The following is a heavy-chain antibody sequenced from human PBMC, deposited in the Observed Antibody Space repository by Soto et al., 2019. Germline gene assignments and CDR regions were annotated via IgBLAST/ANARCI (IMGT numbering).Heavy chain of an antibody. Sequence: QVQLQQWGAGLLKPSETLSLTCAVYGGSFSGYYWSWIRQPPGKGLEWIGEINHSGSTNYNPSLKSXXTXSXVTSKNQFSLKLSSVTAADTAVYYCASSSWYYGMDVWGQGTTVTVSS. CDR3: ASSSWYYGMDV. CDR2: INHSGST. J-gene: IGHJ6*02. CDR1: GGSFSGYY. D-gene: IGHD6-13*01. V-gene: IGHV4-34*01.